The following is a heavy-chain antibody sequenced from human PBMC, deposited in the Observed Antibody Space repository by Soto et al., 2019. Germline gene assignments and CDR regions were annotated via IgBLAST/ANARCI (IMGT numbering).Heavy chain of an antibody. CDR3: ARGRCTNGVCYYYGMDV. Sequence: GASVKVSCKASGGTFSSYTISWVRQAPGQGLEWMGRIIPILGIANYAQKFQGRVTITADKSTSTAYMELSSLRSEDTAVYYCARGRCTNGVCYYYGMDVWGQGTTVTVSS. J-gene: IGHJ6*02. D-gene: IGHD2-8*01. CDR1: GGTFSSYT. CDR2: IIPILGIA. V-gene: IGHV1-69*02.